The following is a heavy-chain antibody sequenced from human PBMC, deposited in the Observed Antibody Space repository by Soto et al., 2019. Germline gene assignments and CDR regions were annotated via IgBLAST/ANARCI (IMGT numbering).Heavy chain of an antibody. V-gene: IGHV3-15*01. CDR2: IRSNADGVTT. CDR1: GFPFIDAW. CDR3: STALRRDSALGAY. D-gene: IGHD3-16*01. J-gene: IGHJ4*02. Sequence: GGSLRLSCAASGFPFIDAWMTWVRQSPGKGLQWIGRIRSNADGVTTDLAAPVRGRFTISRDDSKDTLYLHMNSLEIHDTAVYFCSTALRRDSALGAYWGQGTLVTVSS.